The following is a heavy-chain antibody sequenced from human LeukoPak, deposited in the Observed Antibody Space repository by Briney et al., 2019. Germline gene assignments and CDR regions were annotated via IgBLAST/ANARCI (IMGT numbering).Heavy chain of an antibody. D-gene: IGHD2-15*01. CDR2: ISSSSNYI. CDR1: GFTFSSYS. V-gene: IGHV3-21*01. CDR3: ATLAPSYFPLRYAFDI. Sequence: GGSLRLSCAASGFTFSSYSMNWVRQASGKGLEWVSSISSSSNYIYYADSVKGRFTISSYNDKNTLHLQMNSLRAEDTAVYYCATLAPSYFPLRYAFDIWGQGTMVTVSS. J-gene: IGHJ3*02.